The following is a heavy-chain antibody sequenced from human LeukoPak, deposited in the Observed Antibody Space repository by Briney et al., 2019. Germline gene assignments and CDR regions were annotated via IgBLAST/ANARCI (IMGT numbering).Heavy chain of an antibody. D-gene: IGHD5-18*01. V-gene: IGHV3-23*01. J-gene: IGHJ4*02. Sequence: GGSLRLSCAASGFTFSSYAMSWVRQAPGKGLEWVSAISGSGGSTYYADSVKGRFTISRDNSKNTLYLQMNSLRAEDTAVYYCALPGVDPAMVKQYYFDYWGQGTLVTVFS. CDR3: ALPGVDPAMVKQYYFDY. CDR1: GFTFSSYA. CDR2: ISGSGGST.